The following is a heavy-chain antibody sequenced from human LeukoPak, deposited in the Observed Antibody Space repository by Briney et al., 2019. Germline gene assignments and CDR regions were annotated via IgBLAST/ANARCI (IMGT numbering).Heavy chain of an antibody. CDR1: GYTFTSYG. D-gene: IGHD6-13*01. V-gene: IGHV1-18*01. Sequence: GASVKVSCKASGYTFTSYGISWVRQAPGQGLEWMGWISAYNGNTNYAQKLQGRVTMTTDTSTSTAYMELRSLRSDDTAVYYCARDIRRYSIAAADMGDYWGQGTLVTVSS. J-gene: IGHJ4*02. CDR3: ARDIRRYSIAAADMGDY. CDR2: ISAYNGNT.